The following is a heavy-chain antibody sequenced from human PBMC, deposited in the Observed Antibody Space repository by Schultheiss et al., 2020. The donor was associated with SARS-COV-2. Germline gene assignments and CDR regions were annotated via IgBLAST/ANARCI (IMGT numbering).Heavy chain of an antibody. CDR1: GFTFSSYS. Sequence: GGSLRLSCAASGFTFSSYSMNWVRQAPGKGLEWVAVIYGSGATTYYADSVKGRFTISRDSSKNTLYLQMHSLRAEDTAVYYCAREVDPGSLDVWGRGTTVTVSS. J-gene: IGHJ6*04. V-gene: IGHV3-23*01. CDR3: AREVDPGSLDV. CDR2: IYGSGATT. D-gene: IGHD3-9*01.